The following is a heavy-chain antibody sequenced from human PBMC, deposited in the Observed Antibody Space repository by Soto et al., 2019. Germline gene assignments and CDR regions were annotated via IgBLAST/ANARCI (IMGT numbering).Heavy chain of an antibody. Sequence: SLRLSCAASGFTFSNHWMTWIRQSPGKGPERVANINEDGSAGYYVDSVRGRFIISRDNAKNSLYLQMNGLRADDTAVYYCARDIPGGASYLDNWGQGTLVTVSS. J-gene: IGHJ4*02. CDR3: ARDIPGGASYLDN. V-gene: IGHV3-7*01. CDR1: GFTFSNHW. CDR2: INEDGSAG. D-gene: IGHD1-26*01.